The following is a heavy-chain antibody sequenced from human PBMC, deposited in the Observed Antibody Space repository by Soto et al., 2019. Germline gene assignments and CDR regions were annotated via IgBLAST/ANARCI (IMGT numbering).Heavy chain of an antibody. V-gene: IGHV3-23*01. Sequence: GGSLRRSCAASGFSFSNYAMNWVRQAPGKGLEWVSVISVTGGSASYAGSVQGRFTISRDNSNNTLYLQMNSLRAEDTAIYSCVREASGWYSRGSFDFWGRGAMVTVSS. D-gene: IGHD6-19*01. J-gene: IGHJ3*01. CDR3: VREASGWYSRGSFDF. CDR2: ISVTGGSA. CDR1: GFSFSNYA.